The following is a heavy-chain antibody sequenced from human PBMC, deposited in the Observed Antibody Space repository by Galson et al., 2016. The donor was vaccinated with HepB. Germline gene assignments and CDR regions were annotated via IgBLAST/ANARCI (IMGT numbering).Heavy chain of an antibody. V-gene: IGHV3-23*01. CDR2: ISDRSTRT. CDR1: GFTFSTYT. CDR3: AKLLVGLVGATTYDY. D-gene: IGHD1-26*01. J-gene: IGHJ4*02. Sequence: SLRLSCAASGFTFSTYTMSWVRQAPGKGLEWVSGISDRSTRTNYADSVKGRFTISRDDSKNTLYLQMSSPRAEDTAVYYCAKLLVGLVGATTYDYWGQGTLVTVSS.